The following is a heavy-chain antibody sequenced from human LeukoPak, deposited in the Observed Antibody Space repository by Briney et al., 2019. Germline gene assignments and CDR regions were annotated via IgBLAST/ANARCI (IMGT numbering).Heavy chain of an antibody. CDR3: ARIPTNAVPAAHNGFDI. CDR1: GDSISSTNYY. D-gene: IGHD2-2*01. V-gene: IGHV4-39*01. J-gene: IGHJ3*02. CDR2: IYYSGST. Sequence: SETLSLTCTVSGDSISSTNYYWGWIRQPPGKGLEWIGSIYYSGSTYYNPSLESRVTISVDTSKNQFSLKLSSVTAADTAVYYCARIPTNAVPAAHNGFDIWGQGTMLTVSS.